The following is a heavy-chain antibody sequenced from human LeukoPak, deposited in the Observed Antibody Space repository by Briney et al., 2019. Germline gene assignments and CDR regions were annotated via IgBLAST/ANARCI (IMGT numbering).Heavy chain of an antibody. CDR1: GYTFTGYY. Sequence: ASVKVSCKASGYTFTGYYMHWVRQAPGQGLEWMGWTNPHSGGTNYAQKFQGRVTMTRDTSISTAYMELSRLRSDDTAVYYCAREWIGDWFDPWGQGTLVTVSS. CDR3: AREWIGDWFDP. D-gene: IGHD5-12*01. CDR2: TNPHSGGT. J-gene: IGHJ5*02. V-gene: IGHV1-2*02.